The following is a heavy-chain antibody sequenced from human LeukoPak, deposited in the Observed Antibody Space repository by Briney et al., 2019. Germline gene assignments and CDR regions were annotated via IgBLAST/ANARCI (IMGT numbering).Heavy chain of an antibody. CDR3: VRDRAGGNSVWFVP. V-gene: IGHV3-48*02. Sequence: GGSLRLSCAASGFTFSSYSMDWVRQAPGKGLEWISFISSSSGTIYYADSVKGRFTISRDNAKNSLYLQMNSLRDEDTAVYYCVRDRAGGNSVWFVPWGQGTLVTVSS. D-gene: IGHD4-23*01. CDR2: ISSSSGTI. CDR1: GFTFSSYS. J-gene: IGHJ5*02.